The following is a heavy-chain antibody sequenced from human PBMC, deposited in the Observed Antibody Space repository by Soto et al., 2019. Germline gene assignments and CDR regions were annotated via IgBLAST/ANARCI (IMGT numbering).Heavy chain of an antibody. D-gene: IGHD3-22*01. CDR3: ARDLTMIGGTHGVY. Sequence: GGSLRLSCAASGFTFSDYYMSWIRQAPGKGLERVSYISSSSSYTNYADSVKGRFTISRDNAKNSLYLQMNSLRAEDTAVYYCARDLTMIGGTHGVYWGQGTLVTVSS. V-gene: IGHV3-11*06. CDR1: GFTFSDYY. J-gene: IGHJ4*02. CDR2: ISSSSSYT.